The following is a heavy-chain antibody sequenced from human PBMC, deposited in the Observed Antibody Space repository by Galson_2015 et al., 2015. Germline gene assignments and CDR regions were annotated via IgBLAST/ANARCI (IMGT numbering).Heavy chain of an antibody. D-gene: IGHD6-25*01. CDR1: GFPFGDYA. CDR2: MRSEGYGGTT. Sequence: SLRLSCAASGFPFGDYAMNWFRQAPGKGLEWVGFMRSEGYGGTTKYAASVKGRFTISRDASKRIAYLQMNSLEIEDTAVYYCSRDGFGVYSSGWYFDYWGQGILVTVSS. V-gene: IGHV3-49*03. CDR3: SRDGFGVYSSGWYFDY. J-gene: IGHJ4*02.